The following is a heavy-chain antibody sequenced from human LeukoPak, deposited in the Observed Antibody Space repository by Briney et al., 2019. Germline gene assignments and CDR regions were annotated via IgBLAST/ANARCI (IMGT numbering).Heavy chain of an antibody. D-gene: IGHD1-26*01. CDR2: IYYSGST. J-gene: IGHJ4*02. Sequence: SETLSLTCTASGGSISSSSYYWGWIRQPPGKGLEWIGSIYYSGSTYYNPSLKSRVTISVDTSKNQFSLKLSPVTAADTAVYYCARTTQDGSDYWGQGTLVTVSS. V-gene: IGHV4-39*07. CDR1: GGSISSSSYY. CDR3: ARTTQDGSDY.